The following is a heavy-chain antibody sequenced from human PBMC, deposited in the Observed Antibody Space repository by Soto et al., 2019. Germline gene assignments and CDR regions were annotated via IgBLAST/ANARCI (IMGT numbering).Heavy chain of an antibody. CDR3: ARQGGDILTGYYRYYYYYGMDV. D-gene: IGHD3-9*01. CDR2: ISAYNGNT. J-gene: IGHJ6*02. V-gene: IGHV1-18*01. Sequence: ASVKVSCKASGYTFTSYGISWVRQAPGQGLEWMGWISAYNGNTNYAQKLQGRVTMTTDTSTSTAYMELRSLRSDDTAVYYCARQGGDILTGYYRYYYYYGMDVWGQGTTVTVS. CDR1: GYTFTSYG.